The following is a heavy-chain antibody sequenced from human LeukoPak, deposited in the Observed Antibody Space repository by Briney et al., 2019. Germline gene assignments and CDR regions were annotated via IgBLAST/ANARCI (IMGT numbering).Heavy chain of an antibody. CDR3: TSWGDTTAEYFQR. D-gene: IGHD2-21*02. Sequence: GGSLRLSCVVSGFTFNRCWMNWVRQAPGKGLEWVAHVNPDGRDTYYVDSVKGRFTISRDNAQNSMYLQMNSLRVEDTAVYYCTSWGDTTAEYFQRWGQGTLVTVSS. V-gene: IGHV3-7*01. CDR1: GFTFNRCW. CDR2: VNPDGRDT. J-gene: IGHJ1*01.